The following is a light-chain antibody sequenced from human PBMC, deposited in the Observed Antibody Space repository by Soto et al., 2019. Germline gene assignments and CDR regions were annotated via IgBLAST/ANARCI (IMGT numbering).Light chain of an antibody. J-gene: IGKJ1*01. V-gene: IGKV1-5*01. Sequence: IQMTKSPSTLSASVGDRVTITCRASQSISSWLAWYQQKPGKATKLLIYDASSLESGVPSRFSGSGSGTEFTLTISSLQPEDFAIYYCQEYNRYLTFGQGTKVDIK. CDR3: QEYNRYLT. CDR2: DAS. CDR1: QSISSW.